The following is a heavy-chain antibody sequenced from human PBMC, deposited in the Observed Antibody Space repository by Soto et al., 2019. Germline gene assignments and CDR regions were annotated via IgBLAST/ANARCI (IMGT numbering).Heavy chain of an antibody. CDR2: ISPIFGST. CDR3: AGDYGVYDWYGMDV. J-gene: IGHJ6*02. CDR1: GATFRSYA. D-gene: IGHD4-17*01. V-gene: IGHV1-69*01. Sequence: VQLVQSGAEVKMPGSSVKVSCRASGATFRSYAFTWVRQAPGQGLEWMGGISPIFGSTIYARQFQGRVTITADDSASTAYMVLNSLSSEDTAVYYCAGDYGVYDWYGMDVWGQGTTVTVSS.